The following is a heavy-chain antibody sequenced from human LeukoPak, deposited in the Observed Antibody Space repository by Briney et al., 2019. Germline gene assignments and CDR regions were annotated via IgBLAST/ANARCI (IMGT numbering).Heavy chain of an antibody. Sequence: GGSLRPSCAASGFTFSSYAMSWVRQAPGKGLEWVSAISGSGGSTYYADSVKGRFTISRDNSKNTLYLQMNSLRAEDTAVYYCAKSLYYYDSSGYYYPFDYWGQGTLVTVSS. V-gene: IGHV3-23*01. CDR3: AKSLYYYDSSGYYYPFDY. CDR2: ISGSGGST. CDR1: GFTFSSYA. D-gene: IGHD3-22*01. J-gene: IGHJ4*02.